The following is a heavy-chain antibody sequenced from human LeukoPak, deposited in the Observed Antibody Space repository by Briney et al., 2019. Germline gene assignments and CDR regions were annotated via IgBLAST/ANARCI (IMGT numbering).Heavy chain of an antibody. CDR2: MNPNSGNT. CDR1: GYTFTGYY. V-gene: IGHV1-8*03. J-gene: IGHJ3*02. CDR3: ARRENNDAFDI. Sequence: ASVKVSCKASGYTFTGYYMHWVRQATGQGLEWMGWMNPNSGNTGYAQKFQGRVTITRNTSISTAYMELSSLRSEDTAVYYCARRENNDAFDIWGQGTMVTVSS.